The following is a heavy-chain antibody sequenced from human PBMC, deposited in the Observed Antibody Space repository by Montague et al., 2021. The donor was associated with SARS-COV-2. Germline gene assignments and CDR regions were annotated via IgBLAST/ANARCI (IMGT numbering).Heavy chain of an antibody. Sequence: SETLSLTCTVSGGSISSSSSYWGWIRQPPGKGLEWIGSIYYSGSTYYXPSLKSRVTISVDTSKNQFSLKLSSVTAADTAVYYCARHGSSGYFDWLGDWGQGTLVTVSS. V-gene: IGHV4-39*01. CDR2: IYYSGST. CDR3: ARHGSSGYFDWLGD. CDR1: GGSISSSSSY. J-gene: IGHJ4*02. D-gene: IGHD3-9*01.